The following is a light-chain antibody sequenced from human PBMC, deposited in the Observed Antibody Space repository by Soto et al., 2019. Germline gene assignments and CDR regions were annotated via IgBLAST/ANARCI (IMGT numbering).Light chain of an antibody. J-gene: IGKJ4*01. Sequence: DIVLTQSPATLSLSPGERVTLSCRASQSVSSYLAWYQQKPGQAPRLLIYDASSRATGIPARFSGSGSGTDFSLTISSLEPEDFAVYYCQQRYNWPRTFGGGTKVDIK. V-gene: IGKV3-11*01. CDR3: QQRYNWPRT. CDR1: QSVSSY. CDR2: DAS.